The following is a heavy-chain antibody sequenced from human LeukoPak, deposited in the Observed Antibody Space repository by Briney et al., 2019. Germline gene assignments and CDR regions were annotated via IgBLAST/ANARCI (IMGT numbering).Heavy chain of an antibody. Sequence: PSETLSLTCTVSGGSISSYYWSWIRQPPGKGLEWIGYIYYNGSTNYNPSLKSRVTISVDTSKNQFSLKLSSVTAADTAVYYCAAAVAGSVDYWGQGTLVTVSS. CDR2: IYYNGST. V-gene: IGHV4-59*01. CDR1: GGSISSYY. D-gene: IGHD6-19*01. J-gene: IGHJ4*02. CDR3: AAAVAGSVDY.